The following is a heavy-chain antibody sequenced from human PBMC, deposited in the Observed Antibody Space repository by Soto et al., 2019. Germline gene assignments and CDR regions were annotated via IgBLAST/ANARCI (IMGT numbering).Heavy chain of an antibody. D-gene: IGHD1-26*01. CDR1: GYTFTSYA. CDR3: ARVRSIVGATTMGY. J-gene: IGHJ4*02. Sequence: QVQLVQSGAEVKKPGASVKVSCKASGYTFTSYAMHWVRQAPGQRREWMGWINAGNGNTKYSQKFQGRVTITRDTSASTAYMELSSLRSEDTAVYYCARVRSIVGATTMGYWGQGTLVTVSS. V-gene: IGHV1-3*01. CDR2: INAGNGNT.